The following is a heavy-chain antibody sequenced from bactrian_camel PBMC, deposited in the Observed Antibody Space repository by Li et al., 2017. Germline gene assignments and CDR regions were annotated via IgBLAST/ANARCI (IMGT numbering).Heavy chain of an antibody. CDR1: GFTFSNYW. CDR3: VRDALSGSWPNFVY. Sequence: QLVESGGGLVQPGGSLRLSCAASGFTFSNYWMYWVRQAPGKGLEWVSLVSGGGGNTYYADSLKGRFTISRDNAKNTVYLQMSSLKPEDTAEYYCVRDALSGSWPNFVYWGQG. V-gene: IGHV3S25*01. CDR2: VSGGGGNT. D-gene: IGHD2*01. J-gene: IGHJ5*01.